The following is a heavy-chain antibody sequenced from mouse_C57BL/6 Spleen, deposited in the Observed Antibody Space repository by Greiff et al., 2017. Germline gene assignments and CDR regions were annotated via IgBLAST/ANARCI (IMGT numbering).Heavy chain of an antibody. CDR2: IHPNSGST. D-gene: IGHD2-3*01. J-gene: IGHJ2*01. V-gene: IGHV1-64*01. CDR1: GYTFTSYW. CDR3: ARRVHGYYVIDY. Sequence: QVQLQQPGAELVKPGASVKLSCKASGYTFTSYWMHWVKQRPGQGLEWIGMIHPNSGSTNYNEKFKSKATLTVDKSSSTAYMPLSSLTSEDSAVYYCARRVHGYYVIDYWGQGTTRTVSS.